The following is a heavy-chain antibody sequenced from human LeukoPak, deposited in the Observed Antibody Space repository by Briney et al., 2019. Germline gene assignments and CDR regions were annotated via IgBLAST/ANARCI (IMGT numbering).Heavy chain of an antibody. CDR2: ISGSGYT. D-gene: IGHD6-19*01. CDR1: GFTFSSYA. V-gene: IGHV3-23*01. J-gene: IGHJ4*02. Sequence: GGSLRLSCAASGFTFSSYAMSWVRQAPGKGLEWVSVISGSGYTYYADSAKGRFTISRDNSKNTLYLQMNSLRAEDTAVYYCAREVDSSGWSLDYWGQGTLVTVSS. CDR3: AREVDSSGWSLDY.